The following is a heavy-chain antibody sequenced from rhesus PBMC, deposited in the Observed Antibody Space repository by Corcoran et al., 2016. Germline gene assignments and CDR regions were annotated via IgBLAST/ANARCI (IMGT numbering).Heavy chain of an antibody. D-gene: IGHD7-45*01. CDR1: GYSISSGYY. Sequence: QVQLQESGPGLVKPSETLSLTCAVSGYSISSGYYWSWIRQPPGKGLEWIGYITFRGSTSYNPSLKSRVTISRDTSKNQFSLKLSSVTAADTAVYYCARTNWGTPYWYFDIWGPGTPITISS. CDR2: ITFRGST. J-gene: IGHJ2*01. CDR3: ARTNWGTPYWYFDI. V-gene: IGHV4-122*02.